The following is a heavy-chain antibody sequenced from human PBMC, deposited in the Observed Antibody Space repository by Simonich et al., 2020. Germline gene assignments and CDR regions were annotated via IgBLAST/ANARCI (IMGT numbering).Heavy chain of an antibody. CDR3: ARHAGFAFDI. V-gene: IGHV4-39*01. Sequence: QLQLQESGPGLVKPSETLSLTCTVSGGSISSSSYYWGWIRPPPGKGLGWIGSIYYSGCTYYHPSLKSRVTISVDTSKNQFSLKLSSVTAADTAVYYCARHAGFAFDIWGQGTMVTVSS. D-gene: IGHD6-13*01. CDR1: GGSISSSSYY. J-gene: IGHJ3*02. CDR2: IYYSGCT.